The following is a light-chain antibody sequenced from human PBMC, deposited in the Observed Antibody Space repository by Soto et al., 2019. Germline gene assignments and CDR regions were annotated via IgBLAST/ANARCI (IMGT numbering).Light chain of an antibody. V-gene: IGKV3-11*01. CDR1: QSVSSY. Sequence: EIVLTQSPATLSLSPGERATLSCRASQSVSSYLAWYQQKPGQAPRLLIYDASNRATGIPARFIGSGSGTDFTLTISSLEPEDFAVYYCQQRSNWPLTFGGGTKAEIK. CDR2: DAS. J-gene: IGKJ4*01. CDR3: QQRSNWPLT.